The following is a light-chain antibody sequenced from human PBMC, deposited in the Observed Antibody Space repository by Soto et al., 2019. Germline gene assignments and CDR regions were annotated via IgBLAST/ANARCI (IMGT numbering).Light chain of an antibody. Sequence: QSVLAQPASVSGSPGQSITISCTGTSSDIGNFRLVSWYQQHPGTVPKVVMFEVNKRASWVSNRLSGSRSGKTASLTISGLQTEDEADYYCCSYADNNTYVFGSGTKVTVL. CDR2: EVN. J-gene: IGLJ1*01. CDR3: CSYADNNTYV. CDR1: SSDIGNFRL. V-gene: IGLV2-23*02.